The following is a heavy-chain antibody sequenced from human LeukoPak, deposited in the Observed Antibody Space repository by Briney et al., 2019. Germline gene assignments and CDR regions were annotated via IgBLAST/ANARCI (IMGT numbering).Heavy chain of an antibody. Sequence: ASVKVSCKASGYTFTSYGISWVRQAPGQGLEWMGWISAYNGNTNYAQKLQGRVTMTTDTSTSTAYMELRSLRSDDTAVYYYARDSPSAVAGIIDYWGQGTLVTVSS. J-gene: IGHJ4*02. CDR2: ISAYNGNT. CDR3: ARDSPSAVAGIIDY. CDR1: GYTFTSYG. D-gene: IGHD6-19*01. V-gene: IGHV1-18*01.